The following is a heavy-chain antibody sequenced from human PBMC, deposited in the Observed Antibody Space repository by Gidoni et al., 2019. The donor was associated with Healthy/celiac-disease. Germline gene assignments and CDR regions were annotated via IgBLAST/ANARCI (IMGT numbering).Heavy chain of an antibody. D-gene: IGHD1-26*01. J-gene: IGHJ3*02. CDR2: FDPEDGET. CDR1: GHTLTELS. V-gene: IGHV1-24*01. CDR3: GTGGVGATRHDAFDI. Sequence: QVQLVQSGAAVKKPGASVKVSSQVSGHTLTELSMHWVRQAPGQGLEWMVGFDPEDGETIYAQKFQGRVTMTEDTSTETAYMGLSSLRSEDTAVDYCGTGGVGATRHDAFDIWGQGTMVTVSS.